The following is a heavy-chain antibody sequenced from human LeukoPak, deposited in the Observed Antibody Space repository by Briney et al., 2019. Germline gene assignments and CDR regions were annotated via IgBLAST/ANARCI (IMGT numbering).Heavy chain of an antibody. D-gene: IGHD2-21*01. CDR3: VKYHNSCYSV. CDR2: ISTDGGGT. J-gene: IGHJ4*02. Sequence: PGGSLRLSCSASGLTFNIYAMHWVRQAPGKGLEYVSAISTDGGGTYYADSVKGRFTISRDNSKNTLYLQMSSLRTEDTAVYYCVKYHNSCYSVWGQGTLVAVSS. V-gene: IGHV3-64D*06. CDR1: GLTFNIYA.